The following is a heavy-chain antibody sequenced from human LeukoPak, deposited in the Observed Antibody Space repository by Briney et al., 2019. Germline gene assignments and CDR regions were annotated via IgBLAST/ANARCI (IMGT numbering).Heavy chain of an antibody. CDR1: GYTFTSYG. J-gene: IGHJ6*03. CDR2: ISAYNGNT. Sequence: ASVKVSCKASGYTFTSYGISWVRQAPGQGLEWMGWISAYNGNTNYAQKLQGRVTMTTDTSTSTAYMELRGLRSDDTAVYYCASGGLDYYYYFMDVWGKGTTVTVSS. V-gene: IGHV1-18*01. D-gene: IGHD2-15*01. CDR3: ASGGLDYYYYFMDV.